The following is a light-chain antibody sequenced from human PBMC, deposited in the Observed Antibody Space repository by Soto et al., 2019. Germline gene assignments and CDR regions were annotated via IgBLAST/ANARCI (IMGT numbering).Light chain of an antibody. Sequence: DIQMTQSPSTLSASVGDRVTITCRASQSISSWLAWYQQKPGKAPKLLIYDASSLESGVPSRISGSGPGTEFTLTISSLQPDDFATYYCQQYNSYSPTSGQGTKVEIK. CDR1: QSISSW. V-gene: IGKV1-5*01. CDR2: DAS. J-gene: IGKJ1*01. CDR3: QQYNSYSPT.